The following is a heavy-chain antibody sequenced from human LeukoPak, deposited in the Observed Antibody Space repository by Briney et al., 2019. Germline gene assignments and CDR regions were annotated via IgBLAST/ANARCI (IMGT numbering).Heavy chain of an antibody. CDR1: GFTFDDYA. CDR3: AKDMSIAAAGRVDY. V-gene: IGHV3-9*01. J-gene: IGHJ4*02. CDR2: ISWNSGSI. Sequence: SLRLSCAASGFTFDDYAMHWVRQAPGKGLEWVSGISWNSGSIGYADSVKGRFTISRDNAKNSLYLQMNSLRAEDTALYYCAKDMSIAAAGRVDYWGQGTLVTVSS. D-gene: IGHD6-13*01.